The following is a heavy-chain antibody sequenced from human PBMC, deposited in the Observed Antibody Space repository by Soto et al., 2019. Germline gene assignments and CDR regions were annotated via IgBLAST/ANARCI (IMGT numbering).Heavy chain of an antibody. J-gene: IGHJ4*02. D-gene: IGHD6-13*01. CDR3: ARGIAAAGFSFDY. CDR2: IYWNSETI. Sequence: SLRLSCVVSGFNFPDRAMHWVRQVPGRGLEWVSGIYWNSETIGYVDSVKGRFTTSRDNAKNSLYLQMNSLRAEDTAVYYCARGIAAAGFSFDYWGQGTLVTVS. V-gene: IGHV3-9*01. CDR1: GFNFPDRA.